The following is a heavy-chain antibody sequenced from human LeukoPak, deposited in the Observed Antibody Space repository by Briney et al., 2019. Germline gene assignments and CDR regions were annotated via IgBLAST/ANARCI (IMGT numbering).Heavy chain of an antibody. CDR1: GYTFTSYG. D-gene: IGHD2-2*01. CDR3: ASGPYCSSTSCRTYNWFDP. V-gene: IGHV1-18*01. J-gene: IGHJ5*02. Sequence: ASVKVSCKASGYTFTSYGISWVRQAPGQGLEWMGWISAYNGNTNYAQKLQGRVTMTTDTSTSTAYMELSSLRSEDTAVYYCASGPYCSSTSCRTYNWFDPWGQGTLVTVSS. CDR2: ISAYNGNT.